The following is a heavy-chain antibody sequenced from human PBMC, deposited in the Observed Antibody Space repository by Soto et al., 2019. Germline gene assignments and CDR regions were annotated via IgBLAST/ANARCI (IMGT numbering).Heavy chain of an antibody. J-gene: IGHJ3*02. CDR3: ARDHYGDYGLHDAFDI. D-gene: IGHD4-17*01. Sequence: PGGSLRLSCAASGFTFSSYEMNWVRQAPGKGLEWVSYISSSGSTIYYADSVKGRFTISRGNAKNSLYLQMNSLRAEDTAVYYCARDHYGDYGLHDAFDIWGQGTMVTVSS. V-gene: IGHV3-48*03. CDR2: ISSSGSTI. CDR1: GFTFSSYE.